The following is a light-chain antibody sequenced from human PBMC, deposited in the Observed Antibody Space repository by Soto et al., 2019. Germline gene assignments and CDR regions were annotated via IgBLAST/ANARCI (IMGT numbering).Light chain of an antibody. Sequence: ILMTQSPSSLSSSVGDRVTITCRASQSISNYLNWYQQKPGKAPNLLIYAASSLQSGVPSRFSGSGSGTDFTLTISSLQPEDFATYYCLQDYNYPPTFGQGTRLEI. CDR2: AAS. CDR3: LQDYNYPPT. J-gene: IGKJ5*01. CDR1: QSISNY. V-gene: IGKV1-6*01.